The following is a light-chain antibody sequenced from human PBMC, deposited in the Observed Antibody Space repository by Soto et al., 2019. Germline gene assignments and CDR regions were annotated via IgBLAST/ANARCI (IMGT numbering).Light chain of an antibody. CDR2: DAS. CDR1: QSISSW. Sequence: DLQMTQSPSTLSASVGDRVTITCRASQSISSWLAWYQQRPGRAPEVLIYDASSLESGVPSRFSGSGSGTEFTLTISSLQPDDFATYYCQQYNSYTVTFGGGTKVDIK. V-gene: IGKV1-5*01. J-gene: IGKJ4*01. CDR3: QQYNSYTVT.